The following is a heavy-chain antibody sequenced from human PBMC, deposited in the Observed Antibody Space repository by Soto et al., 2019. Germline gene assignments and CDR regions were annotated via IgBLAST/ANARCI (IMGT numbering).Heavy chain of an antibody. J-gene: IGHJ3*01. CDR3: ARGLSFRGDFDV. CDR2: IYHAGSP. D-gene: IGHD2-21*02. Sequence: HLQESGPGLVKPSGTLSLTCDVSGGSISSSSWWTWVRQSPGKGLEWIGEIYHAGSPNYNPSFQSRVTILADKSKHHFSLMLPSVTAADTASYYCARGLSFRGDFDVWGHGTTGTVSS. CDR1: GGSISSSSW. V-gene: IGHV4-4*02.